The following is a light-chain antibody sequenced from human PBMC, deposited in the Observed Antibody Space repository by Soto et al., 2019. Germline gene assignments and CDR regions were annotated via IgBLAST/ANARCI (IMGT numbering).Light chain of an antibody. J-gene: IGLJ2*01. CDR3: GTWDNSLSAV. V-gene: IGLV1-51*01. Sequence: QAVVTQPPSVSAAPGQKVTISCSGSSSNIGSNYVSWYQQLPGAAPKLLIYDNGKRPSGIPDRFSGSQSGTSATLGITGLQTGDEADYYCGTWDNSLSAVFGGGTKLTVL. CDR2: DNG. CDR1: SSNIGSNY.